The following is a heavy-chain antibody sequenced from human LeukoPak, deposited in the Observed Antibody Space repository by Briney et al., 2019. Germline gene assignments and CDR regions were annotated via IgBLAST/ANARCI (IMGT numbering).Heavy chain of an antibody. V-gene: IGHV3-23*01. CDR2: ISGSGGST. CDR1: GFTVSSNY. CDR3: AKMGRYCSSTSCRFFDY. D-gene: IGHD2-2*01. Sequence: GGSLRLSCAASGFTVSSNYMSWVRQAPGKGLEWVSAISGSGGSTYYADSVKGRFTISRDNSKNTLYLQMNSLRAEDTAVYYCAKMGRYCSSTSCRFFDYWGQGTLVTVSS. J-gene: IGHJ4*02.